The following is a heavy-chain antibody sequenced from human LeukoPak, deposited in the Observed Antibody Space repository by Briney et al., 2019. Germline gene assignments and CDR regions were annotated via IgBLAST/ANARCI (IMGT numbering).Heavy chain of an antibody. J-gene: IGHJ6*02. D-gene: IGHD2-15*01. CDR3: AKVIAHLSYAMDV. CDR2: ISRDSRVT. Sequence: PGGSLRLSCAASGFTFDDYAMHWVRQPPGKGLEWVAGISRDSRVTGYADSVKGRFTISRDSGEKFVYLQMNSLGTEDTALYYCAKVIAHLSYAMDVWGQGTTVTVSS. V-gene: IGHV3-9*01. CDR1: GFTFDDYA.